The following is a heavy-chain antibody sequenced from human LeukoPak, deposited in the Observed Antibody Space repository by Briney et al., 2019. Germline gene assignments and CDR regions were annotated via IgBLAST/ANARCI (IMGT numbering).Heavy chain of an antibody. CDR2: IYYSGST. V-gene: IGHV4-59*08. CDR3: ARLTYYYDSSGYPPAFDI. CDR1: GGSISSYY. D-gene: IGHD3-22*01. J-gene: IGHJ3*02. Sequence: KPSETLSLTCTVSGGSISSYYWSWIRQPPGKGLEWIGYIYYSGSTNYNPSRKSRVTISVDTSKNQFSLKLSSVTAADTAVYYCARLTYYYDSSGYPPAFDIWGQGTMVTVSS.